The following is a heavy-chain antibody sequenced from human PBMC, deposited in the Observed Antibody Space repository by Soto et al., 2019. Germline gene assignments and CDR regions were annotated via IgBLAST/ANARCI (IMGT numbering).Heavy chain of an antibody. Sequence: SETLSLTCAVSGCSISSGGYSWSWIRQPPGKGLEWIGYIYHSGSTYYNPSLKSRVTISVDRSKNQFSLKLSSVTAADTAVYYCARFTVTLFDYWGQGTLVTVSS. J-gene: IGHJ4*02. CDR1: GCSISSGGYS. CDR3: ARFTVTLFDY. D-gene: IGHD4-17*01. CDR2: IYHSGST. V-gene: IGHV4-30-2*01.